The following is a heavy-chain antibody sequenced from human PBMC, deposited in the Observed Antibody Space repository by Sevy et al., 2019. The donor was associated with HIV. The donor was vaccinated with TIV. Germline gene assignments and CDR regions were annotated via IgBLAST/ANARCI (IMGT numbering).Heavy chain of an antibody. CDR1: GYIFTSYG. V-gene: IGHV1-18*01. D-gene: IGHD3-22*01. Sequence: ASVKVSCKASGYIFTSYGISWVRQAPRQGLEWMGWINGHNGNTNYVQNLQGRVTMTTDTSTNTAYMGLRSLRTDDTAVYYCARDGYDGSGYQRGLFDFWSQGTLVTVSS. J-gene: IGHJ4*02. CDR2: INGHNGNT. CDR3: ARDGYDGSGYQRGLFDF.